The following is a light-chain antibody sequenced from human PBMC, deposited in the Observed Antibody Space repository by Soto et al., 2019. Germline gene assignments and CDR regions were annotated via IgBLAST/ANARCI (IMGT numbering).Light chain of an antibody. Sequence: EVVLPQYPGNLSLSAGASATLSCRASQSVPKNYLAWCTQRPGLAPRLLIYGESTRTAGIPDRFTASGSGTEFTLSFSRLEPEEFAVDDCQQYGTSRAFVQETKVDIK. V-gene: IGKV3-20*01. CDR3: QQYGTSRA. CDR1: QSVPKNY. CDR2: GES. J-gene: IGKJ1*01.